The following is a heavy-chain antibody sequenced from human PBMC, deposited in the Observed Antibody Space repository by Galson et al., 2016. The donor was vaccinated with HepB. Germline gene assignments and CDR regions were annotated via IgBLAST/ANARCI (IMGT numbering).Heavy chain of an antibody. V-gene: IGHV3-11*01. CDR1: GFTFSDYY. Sequence: SLRLSCAASGFTFSDYYMTWIRQAPGKGLEWVSYISYSGGTIYYANSLKGRFTISGDNAKNSLYLQLNSLRAEDTAVYYCARTSGYCDSTRCYFNYYGLDVWGQGTTVTVS. CDR2: ISYSGGTI. CDR3: ARTSGYCDSTRCYFNYYGLDV. D-gene: IGHD2-2*01. J-gene: IGHJ6*02.